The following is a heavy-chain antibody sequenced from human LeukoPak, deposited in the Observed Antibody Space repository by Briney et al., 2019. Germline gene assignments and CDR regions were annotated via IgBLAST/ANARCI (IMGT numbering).Heavy chain of an antibody. D-gene: IGHD5-24*01. V-gene: IGHV4-59*08. J-gene: IGHJ3*02. Sequence: SETLSLTCTVSGGSISSYYWSWIRQPPGKGLEWIGYIFYSGITNYNPSLKSRITISVDTSKNQFSLNLSSVTAADTGVYYCARPKQRDGYNYFDVFDIWGQGTMVIVSS. CDR2: IFYSGIT. CDR1: GGSISSYY. CDR3: ARPKQRDGYNYFDVFDI.